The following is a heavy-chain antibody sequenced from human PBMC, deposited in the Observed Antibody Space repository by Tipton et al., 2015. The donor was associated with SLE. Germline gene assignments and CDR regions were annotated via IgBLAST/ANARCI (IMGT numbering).Heavy chain of an antibody. CDR2: IYDSRST. Sequence: TLSLTCTVSGGSISSYYWSWIRQPPGKGLECIGYIYDSRSTNYNPSLKSRVTISVDTSKNQFSLKLSSVTAADTALYYCARLNSQYDSLDYWGQGTLVTVSS. CDR1: GGSISSYY. V-gene: IGHV4-59*01. D-gene: IGHD3-3*01. CDR3: ARLNSQYDSLDY. J-gene: IGHJ4*02.